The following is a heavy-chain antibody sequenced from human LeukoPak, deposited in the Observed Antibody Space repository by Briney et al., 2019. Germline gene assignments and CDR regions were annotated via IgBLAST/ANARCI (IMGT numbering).Heavy chain of an antibody. V-gene: IGHV1-2*06. D-gene: IGHD6-13*01. Sequence: GASVKVSCKASGYTFTGDYMHWVRQAPGQGLEWMGRINPNSGGTNYAQKFQGRVTMTRDTSISTAYMELSRLRSDDTAVYYCARLSRGAVAGAPAGRNFDYWGQGTLVTVSS. CDR2: INPNSGGT. J-gene: IGHJ4*02. CDR1: GYTFTGDY. CDR3: ARLSRGAVAGAPAGRNFDY.